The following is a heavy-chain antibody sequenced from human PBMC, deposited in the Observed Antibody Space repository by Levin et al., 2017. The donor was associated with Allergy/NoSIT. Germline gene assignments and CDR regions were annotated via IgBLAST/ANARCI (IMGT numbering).Heavy chain of an antibody. CDR3: AGEATSAFDM. CDR2: INSDGTST. V-gene: IGHV3-74*01. D-gene: IGHD2-2*01. CDR1: GFTFSSYW. Sequence: SGGSLRLSCAASGFTFSSYWMHWVRQAPGKGLVWVSRINSDGTSTVYADSVKGRVTISRDNAKNTLYLQMNSLRVEDTAVYYCAGEATSAFDMWGQGTLVTVSS. J-gene: IGHJ3*02.